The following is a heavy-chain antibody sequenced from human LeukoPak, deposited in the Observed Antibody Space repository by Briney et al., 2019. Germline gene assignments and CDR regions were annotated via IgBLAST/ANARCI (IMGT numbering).Heavy chain of an antibody. CDR2: IIPILGIA. CDR1: GGTFSSYA. D-gene: IGHD4-17*01. V-gene: IGHV1-69*04. CDR3: ARGTLVTVRHYGMDV. Sequence: ASVKVSCKASGGTFSSYAISWVRQAPGQGLEWMGRIIPILGIANYAQKFQGRVTITADKSTSTAYMELSGLRSEDTAVYYCARGTLVTVRHYGMDVWGQGTTVTVSS. J-gene: IGHJ6*02.